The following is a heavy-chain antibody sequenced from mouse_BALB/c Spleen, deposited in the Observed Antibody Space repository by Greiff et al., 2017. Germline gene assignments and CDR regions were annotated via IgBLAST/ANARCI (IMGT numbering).Heavy chain of an antibody. D-gene: IGHD2-14*01. CDR2: ISYSGST. CDR3: ARKIDYRYCFDY. V-gene: IGHV3-8*02. CDR1: GDSITSGY. Sequence: EVKLVESGPSLVKPSQTLSLTCSVTGDSITSGYWNWIRKFPGNKLEYMGYISYSGSTYYNPPLKSRISITRDTSKNKYYLQLNSVTTEDTATYYCARKIDYRYCFDYWGQGTTLTVSS. J-gene: IGHJ2*01.